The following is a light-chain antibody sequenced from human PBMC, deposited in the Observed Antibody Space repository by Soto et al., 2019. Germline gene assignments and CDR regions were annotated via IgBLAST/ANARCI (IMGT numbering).Light chain of an antibody. J-gene: IGKJ1*01. Sequence: DIQMTQSPSSLSASVGDRVTITCRASQSISSYLNWYQQKPGKAPKLLIYAASSLQSGVPSRFSGSGSGTDFTLTLRSLQPEDFATYYCQQSYSTPRTFGHGTKVEIK. V-gene: IGKV1-39*01. CDR2: AAS. CDR3: QQSYSTPRT. CDR1: QSISSY.